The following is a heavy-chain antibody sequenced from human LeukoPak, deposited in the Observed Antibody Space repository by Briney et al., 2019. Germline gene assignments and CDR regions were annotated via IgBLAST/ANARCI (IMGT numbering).Heavy chain of an antibody. J-gene: IGHJ4*02. CDR1: GFTFDDYA. V-gene: IGHV3-43D*03. D-gene: IGHD3-10*01. CDR3: VKDILQYGSGSSSYFDY. Sequence: GGSLRLSCAASGFTFDDYAMHWVRQAPGEGLEWVSLINWDGGFTYYADSVKGRFTISRDNSKNSLYLQMNSLRPEDTALYYCVKDILQYGSGSSSYFDYWGQGTLVTVSS. CDR2: INWDGGFT.